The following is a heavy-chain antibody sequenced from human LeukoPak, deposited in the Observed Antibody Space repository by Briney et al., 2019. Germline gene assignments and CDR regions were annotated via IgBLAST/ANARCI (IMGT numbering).Heavy chain of an antibody. CDR2: INHSGST. D-gene: IGHD2-2*01. V-gene: IGHV4-34*01. Sequence: SETLSLTCAAYGGSFSGYYWSWIRQPPGKGLEWIGEINHSGSTNYNPSLKSRVTISVDTSKNQFSLKLSSVTAADTAVYYCARDIPPGVYWGQGTLVTVSS. J-gene: IGHJ4*02. CDR3: ARDIPPGVY. CDR1: GGSFSGYY.